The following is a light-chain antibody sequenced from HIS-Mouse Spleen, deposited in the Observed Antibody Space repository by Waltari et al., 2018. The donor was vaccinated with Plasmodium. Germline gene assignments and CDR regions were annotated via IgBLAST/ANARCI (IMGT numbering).Light chain of an antibody. Sequence: EIVLTQSPGTMSLSLGERAKLSCRASQSVSSSYLALYKQKPGQAPRLLIYGASSRATGSPDRFSGSGSGTDFTLTISRLEPEDFAVYYCQQYGSSGTFGQGTKVEIK. CDR3: QQYGSSGT. CDR2: GAS. J-gene: IGKJ1*01. CDR1: QSVSSSY. V-gene: IGKV3-20*01.